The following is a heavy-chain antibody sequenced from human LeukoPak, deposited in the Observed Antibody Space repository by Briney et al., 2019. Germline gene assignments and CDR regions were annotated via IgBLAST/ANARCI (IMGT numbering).Heavy chain of an antibody. V-gene: IGHV3-23*01. J-gene: IGHJ4*02. CDR3: ATYRQIQVPFEF. CDR2: ISGSGGST. Sequence: GGSLRLSCAAFGFTFSSYGMSWVRQAPGKGLEWVSAISGSGGSTYYADSVKGRFTISRDNSRSTLSLQMDSLRAEDTATYYCATYRQIQVPFEFWGQGTLVTVSS. D-gene: IGHD5-18*01. CDR1: GFTFSSYG.